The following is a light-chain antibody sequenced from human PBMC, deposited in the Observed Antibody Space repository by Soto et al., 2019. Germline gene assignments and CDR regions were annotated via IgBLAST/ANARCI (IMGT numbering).Light chain of an antibody. J-gene: IGLJ1*01. CDR3: SSYAGSNNLGV. Sequence: QSALTQPPSASGSPGQSVTISCTGTSSDVGGYNYVSWYQQHPGRAPKLMIYEVSKRPSGVPDRFSGSKSGNTDSLTVSGIQAEDEADYYCSSYAGSNNLGVFGTGTKVTVL. CDR2: EVS. CDR1: SSDVGGYNY. V-gene: IGLV2-8*01.